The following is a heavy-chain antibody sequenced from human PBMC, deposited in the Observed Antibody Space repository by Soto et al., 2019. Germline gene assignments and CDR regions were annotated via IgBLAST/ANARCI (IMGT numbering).Heavy chain of an antibody. CDR2: ISSSSSTI. CDR1: GFTFSSYS. D-gene: IGHD6-19*01. J-gene: IGHJ1*01. Sequence: EVQLVESGGGLVQPGGSLRLSCAASGFTFSSYSMNWVRQAPGKGLEWVSYISSSSSTIYYADSVKGRFTISRDNAKNSLYLQMNSLRAEDTAVYYCARDLPSIAVAGTSYFQHWGQGTLVTVSS. V-gene: IGHV3-48*01. CDR3: ARDLPSIAVAGTSYFQH.